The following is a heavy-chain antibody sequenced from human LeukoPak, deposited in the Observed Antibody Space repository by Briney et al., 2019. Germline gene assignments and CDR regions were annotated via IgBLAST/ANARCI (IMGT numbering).Heavy chain of an antibody. CDR2: ISYDGSNK. V-gene: IGHV3-30*03. CDR1: GFTFSSYS. Sequence: PGGSLRLSCAASGFTFSSYSMNWVRQAPGKGLEWVAVISYDGSNKYYADSVKGRFTISRDNSKNTLYLQMNSLRVEDTAVYYCAILKGKQWLPPLNWFDPWGQGTLVTVSS. CDR3: AILKGKQWLPPLNWFDP. D-gene: IGHD6-19*01. J-gene: IGHJ5*02.